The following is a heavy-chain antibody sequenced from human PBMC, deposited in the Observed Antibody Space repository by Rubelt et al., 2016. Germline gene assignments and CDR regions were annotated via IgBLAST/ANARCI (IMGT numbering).Heavy chain of an antibody. CDR1: GGSFSGYY. J-gene: IGHJ5*02. CDR3: ARGHRSSSPPKPPTLAKVDGLWFDP. CDR2: INHSGST. D-gene: IGHD6-6*01. V-gene: IGHV4-34*01. Sequence: QYGGAGLLKPSETLSLTCAVYGGSFSGYYWSWIRQPPGKGLEWIGEINHSGSTNYNPSLKSRVTISVDTSKNQFSLKLSSVTAADTAVHYCARGHRSSSPPKPPTLAKVDGLWFDPWGQGILVTVSS.